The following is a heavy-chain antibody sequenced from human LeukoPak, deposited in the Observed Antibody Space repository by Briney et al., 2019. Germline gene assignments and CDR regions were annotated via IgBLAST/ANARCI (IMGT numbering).Heavy chain of an antibody. D-gene: IGHD6-19*01. Sequence: PGGSLRLSCAASGFTFSSYSMNWVRQAPGKGLEWVSSISSSSSYIYYADSVKGRFTISRDNAKNSLYLQMNSLRAEDTAVYYCASFSSGLPKYYFDYWGQGTLDTVSS. V-gene: IGHV3-21*04. CDR2: ISSSSSYI. J-gene: IGHJ4*02. CDR3: ASFSSGLPKYYFDY. CDR1: GFTFSSYS.